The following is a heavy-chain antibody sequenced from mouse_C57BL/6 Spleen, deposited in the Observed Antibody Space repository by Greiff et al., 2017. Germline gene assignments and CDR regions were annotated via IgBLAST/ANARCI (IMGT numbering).Heavy chain of an antibody. J-gene: IGHJ3*01. D-gene: IGHD3-2*02. CDR2: IYWDDDK. CDR3: ARPDSSGPFAY. Sequence: QVTLKESGPGILQSSQTLSLTCSFSGFSLSTSGMGVSWIRQPSGKGLEWLAHIYWDDDKRYNPSLKSRLTISKDTSRNQVFLKITSVDTADTATYYCARPDSSGPFAYWGQGTLVTVSA. V-gene: IGHV8-12*01. CDR1: GFSLSTSGMG.